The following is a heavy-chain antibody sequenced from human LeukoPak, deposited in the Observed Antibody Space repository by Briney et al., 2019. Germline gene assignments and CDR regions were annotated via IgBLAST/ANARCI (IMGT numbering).Heavy chain of an antibody. Sequence: SETLSLTCAVYGGSFSGYYWSWIRQPPGKGLEWIGEINHSGSTNYNPSLKSRVTISVDTSKNQFSPKLSSVTAADTAVYYCARGGGGVYESRAFDIWGQGTMVTVSS. V-gene: IGHV4-34*01. CDR3: ARGGGGVYESRAFDI. CDR2: INHSGST. J-gene: IGHJ3*02. D-gene: IGHD5/OR15-5a*01. CDR1: GGSFSGYY.